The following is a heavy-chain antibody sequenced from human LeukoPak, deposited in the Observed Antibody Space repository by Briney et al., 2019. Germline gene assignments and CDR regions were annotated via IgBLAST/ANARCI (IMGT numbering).Heavy chain of an antibody. CDR3: VKARMPHCGTDCLES. Sequence: GESLRLSCATSGFTFSNHGMSWVRQAPGKGLEWVSVIRGSGGGTYYADSVKGRFTISRDNSKNTVYLQMNSLRAEDTAVYYCVKARMPHCGTDCLESWGQGTLVTVSS. D-gene: IGHD2-21*02. CDR1: GFTFSNHG. J-gene: IGHJ4*02. CDR2: IRGSGGGT. V-gene: IGHV3-23*01.